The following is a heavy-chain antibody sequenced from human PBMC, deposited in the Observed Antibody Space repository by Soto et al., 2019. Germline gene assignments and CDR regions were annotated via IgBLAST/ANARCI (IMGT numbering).Heavy chain of an antibody. CDR3: ARGLLFDY. D-gene: IGHD2-15*01. J-gene: IGHJ4*02. CDR2: INHSGST. V-gene: IGHV4-34*01. CDR1: GGSFSGYY. Sequence: KTSETLSLTCAVYGGSFSGYYWSWIHQPPGKGLEWIGEINHSGSTNYNPSLKSRVTISVDTSKNQFPLKLSSVTAADTAVYYCARGLLFDYWGQGTLVTVSS.